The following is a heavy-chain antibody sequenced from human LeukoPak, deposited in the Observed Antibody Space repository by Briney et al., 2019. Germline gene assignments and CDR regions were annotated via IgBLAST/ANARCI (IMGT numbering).Heavy chain of an antibody. CDR2: ISSSSRYI. CDR1: GFTFSSYS. CDR3: ARARYCISTNCYEHDY. Sequence: GGSLRLSCAASGFTFSSYSMNWVRQAPGKGLEWDSSISSSSRYIYYADSVKGRFTISRDNAKSSLYLQMNSLRADDTAVYYCARARYCISTNCYEHDYWRQGTLVTVSS. J-gene: IGHJ4*02. V-gene: IGHV3-21*01. D-gene: IGHD2-2*01.